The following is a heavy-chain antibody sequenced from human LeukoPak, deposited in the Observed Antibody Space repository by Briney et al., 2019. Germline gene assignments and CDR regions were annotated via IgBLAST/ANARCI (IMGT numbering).Heavy chain of an antibody. CDR1: GGSISSYY. V-gene: IGHV4-59*01. CDR2: ISYSGST. J-gene: IGHJ6*02. D-gene: IGHD3-22*01. CDR3: ARGSYDSSGYYYPYYYYYGMDV. Sequence: SETLSLTCTVSGGSISSYYWNWIRQPPGKGLEWIGYISYSGSTNYNPSLKSRVTISVDTSKNQFSLRLSSVTAADTAVYYCARGSYDSSGYYYPYYYYYGMDVWGQGTTVTVSS.